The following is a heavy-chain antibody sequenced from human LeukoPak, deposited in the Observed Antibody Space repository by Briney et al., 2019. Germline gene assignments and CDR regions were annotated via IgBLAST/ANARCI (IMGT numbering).Heavy chain of an antibody. CDR2: INDIGNT. V-gene: IGHV4-34*01. CDR1: GGSFSGYY. CDR3: ARLGSVGYYNYQYMDI. J-gene: IGHJ6*03. D-gene: IGHD3-10*01. Sequence: SETLSLTCGVYGGSFSGYYWSWIRQPPGKGLEWIGEINDIGNTNYDPSLRSRVTISVDTSKNQFSLSLTSATAADTAVYFCARLGSVGYYNYQYMDIWGNGTTVTVSS.